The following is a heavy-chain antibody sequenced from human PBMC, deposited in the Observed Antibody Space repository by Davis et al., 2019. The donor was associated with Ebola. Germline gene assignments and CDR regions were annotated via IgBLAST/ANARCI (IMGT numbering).Heavy chain of an antibody. V-gene: IGHV1-46*02. CDR1: GYTFNIYY. Sequence: AASVKVSCKASGYTFNIYYMYWVRQAPGQGLEWVGIINPSGGTTSYAQKFQGRVTMTRDTSTSTVYMELISLHQGPIGLPPGTLLQEHLWG. J-gene: IGHJ6*01. CDR2: INPSGGTT. CDR3: TLLQEHL.